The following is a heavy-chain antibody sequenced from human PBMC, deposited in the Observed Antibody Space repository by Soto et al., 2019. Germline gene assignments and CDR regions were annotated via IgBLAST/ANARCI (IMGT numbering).Heavy chain of an antibody. CDR2: IYSGGST. D-gene: IGHD2-15*01. J-gene: IGHJ6*02. CDR3: ARDKGCSGGSCYYYYGMDV. V-gene: IGHV3-66*01. CDR1: GFTVSSNY. Sequence: GGSLRLSCAASGFTVSSNYMSWVRQAPGKGLEWVSVIYSGGSTYYADSVKGRFTISRDNSKNTLYLQMNSLRAEDTAVYYCARDKGCSGGSCYYYYGMDVWGQGT.